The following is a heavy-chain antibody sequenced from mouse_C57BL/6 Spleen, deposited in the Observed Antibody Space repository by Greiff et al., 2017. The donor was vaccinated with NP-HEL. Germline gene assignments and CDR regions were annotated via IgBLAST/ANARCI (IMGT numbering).Heavy chain of an antibody. D-gene: IGHD2-14*01. V-gene: IGHV1-64*01. CDR1: GYTFTSYW. CDR3: ARQGVYRYYAMDY. CDR2: IHPNSGST. Sequence: VQLQQSGAELVKPGASVKLSCKASGYTFTSYWMHWVKQRPGQGLEWIGMIHPNSGSTNYNEKFKSKATLTVDKSSSTAYTQLSSLTSEDSAVYYCARQGVYRYYAMDYWGQGTSVTVSS. J-gene: IGHJ4*01.